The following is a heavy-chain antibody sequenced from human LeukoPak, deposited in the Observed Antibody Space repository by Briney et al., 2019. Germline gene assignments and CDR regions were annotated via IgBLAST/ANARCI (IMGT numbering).Heavy chain of an antibody. D-gene: IGHD1-7*01. J-gene: IGHJ6*02. CDR3: STWALTGTTSYYYYGMDV. CDR2: IDPSDAYT. CDR1: GDSFTSYW. Sequence: GESLKISCKGSGDSFTSYWISWVRQMPGKGLEWMGRIDPSDAYTNYSPSFQGHVTISADKSISTAYLQWSSLKASDTAMYYCSTWALTGTTSYYYYGMDVWGQGTTVTVSS. V-gene: IGHV5-10-1*01.